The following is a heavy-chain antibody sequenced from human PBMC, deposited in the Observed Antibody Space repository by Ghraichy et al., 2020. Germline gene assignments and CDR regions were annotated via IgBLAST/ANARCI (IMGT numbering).Heavy chain of an antibody. D-gene: IGHD3-10*01. CDR3: VRADGSGSFYY. V-gene: IGHV3-21*01. CDR1: GFNLGVYT. Sequence: GGSLRLSCATSGFNLGVYTMNWLRWAPNRGLEWVASISSDSVYIYYGASVRGRFTISRDNAVKSIYLQMNSLRVDDTAMYYCVRADGSGSFYYLGQGTLVTVSS. CDR2: ISSDSVYI. J-gene: IGHJ4*02.